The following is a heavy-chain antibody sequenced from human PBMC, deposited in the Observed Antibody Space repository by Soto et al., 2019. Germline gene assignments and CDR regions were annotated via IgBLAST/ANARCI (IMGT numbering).Heavy chain of an antibody. V-gene: IGHV1-24*01. Sequence: ASVKVSCKVSGYTLTELSMHWVRQAPGKGLEWMGGFDPEDGIANYAQKFQGRVTITADESTSTAYMELSSLRSEDTAVYYCARDALWLPQTPPKGRRFDPWGQGTLVTVSS. CDR1: GYTLTELS. CDR2: FDPEDGIA. CDR3: ARDALWLPQTPPKGRRFDP. D-gene: IGHD5-18*01. J-gene: IGHJ5*02.